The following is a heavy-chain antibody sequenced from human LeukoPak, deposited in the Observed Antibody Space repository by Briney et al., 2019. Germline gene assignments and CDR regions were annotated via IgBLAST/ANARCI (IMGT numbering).Heavy chain of an antibody. CDR2: ISYGGSNK. CDR1: GFTFSSYA. J-gene: IGHJ4*02. D-gene: IGHD2-2*01. CDR3: ARGGVVPAAPDY. Sequence: PGGSLRLSCAASGFTFSSYAMHWVRQAPGKGLEWVAVISYGGSNKYYADSVKGRFTISRDNSKNTLYLQMNSLRAEDTAVYYCARGGVVPAAPDYWGQGTLVTVSS. V-gene: IGHV3-30*04.